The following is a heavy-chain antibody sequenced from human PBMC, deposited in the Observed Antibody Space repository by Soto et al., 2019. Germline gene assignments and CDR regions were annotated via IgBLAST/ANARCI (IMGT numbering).Heavy chain of an antibody. Sequence: PSETLSLTCTVSGGSISSYYWSWIRQPPGKGLEWIGYIYYSGSTYYNPSLKSRVTISVDTSKNQFSLKLSSVTAADTAVYYCARYYDFWSGKADYYGMDVWGQGTTVTVSS. CDR2: IYYSGST. V-gene: IGHV4-59*08. CDR3: ARYYDFWSGKADYYGMDV. D-gene: IGHD3-3*01. J-gene: IGHJ6*02. CDR1: GGSISSYY.